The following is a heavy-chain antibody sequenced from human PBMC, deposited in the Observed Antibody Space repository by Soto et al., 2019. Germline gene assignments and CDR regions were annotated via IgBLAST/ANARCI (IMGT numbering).Heavy chain of an antibody. Sequence: QVQLEQSGPGLVKPSQTLSLTCDISGGSITSVNHYWSWIRQSPGEGPEWIGYIFDRGTTHYNPSLKGRVTITGDSSQTQFSLTIHSVTVADTAVYYCAREVAGTGAFDYWGRGTPVTVSS. CDR3: AREVAGTGAFDY. CDR2: IFDRGTT. D-gene: IGHD2-8*02. V-gene: IGHV4-31*02. J-gene: IGHJ4*02. CDR1: GGSITSVNHY.